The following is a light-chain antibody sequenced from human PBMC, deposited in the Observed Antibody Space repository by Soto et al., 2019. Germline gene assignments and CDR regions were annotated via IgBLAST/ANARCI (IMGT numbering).Light chain of an antibody. CDR3: QQYHSFSWT. CDR2: DAS. J-gene: IGKJ1*01. Sequence: DIQMTQSPSTLSASVGDRVTITCRASQIISRFLAWYQQKPGKAPKLLIYDASSLESGVPSRFSGSGSGTEFTLTISSLQPDDFATYCCQQYHSFSWTFGQGTKVDIK. CDR1: QIISRF. V-gene: IGKV1-5*01.